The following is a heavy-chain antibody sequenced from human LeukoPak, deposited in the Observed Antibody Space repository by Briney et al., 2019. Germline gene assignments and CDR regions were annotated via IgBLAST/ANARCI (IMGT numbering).Heavy chain of an antibody. D-gene: IGHD3-22*01. Sequence: GGSLRLSCAASGFTFSSYSMNWVRQAPGKGLEWVSYISSSSSTIYYADSVKGRFTIFRDNAKNSLYLQMNSLRAEDTAVYYCARSGYWAYYYYYYYMDVWGKGTTVTVSS. CDR3: ARSGYWAYYYYYYYMDV. CDR2: ISSSSSTI. V-gene: IGHV3-48*01. J-gene: IGHJ6*03. CDR1: GFTFSSYS.